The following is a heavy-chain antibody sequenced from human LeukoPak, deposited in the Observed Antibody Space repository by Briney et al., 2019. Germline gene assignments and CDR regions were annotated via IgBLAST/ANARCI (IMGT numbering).Heavy chain of an antibody. Sequence: SETLSLTCAVSGYSISSGYYWGWIRQPPGKGLGWIGSIYHSGSTYYNPSLKSRVTISVDTSKNQFSLKLSSVTAADTAVYYCAGPRGSSNGAFDIWGQGTMVTVSS. D-gene: IGHD4-11*01. CDR3: AGPRGSSNGAFDI. CDR2: IYHSGST. CDR1: GYSISSGYY. J-gene: IGHJ3*02. V-gene: IGHV4-38-2*01.